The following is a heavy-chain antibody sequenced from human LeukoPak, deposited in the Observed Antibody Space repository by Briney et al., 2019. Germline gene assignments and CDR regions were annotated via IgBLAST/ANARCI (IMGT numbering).Heavy chain of an antibody. J-gene: IGHJ4*02. CDR1: GFTFKNYN. V-gene: IGHV3-21*01. D-gene: IGHD3-10*01. Sequence: GESLRLPCAASGFTFKNYNMNWVRQAPGKGLEWVSSISSGSSYIFYADSVKGRFTISRDNAKNSLYLQMNSLRAEDTAVYYCARYSGTYRDYWGQGTLVTVSS. CDR2: ISSGSSYI. CDR3: ARYSGTYRDY.